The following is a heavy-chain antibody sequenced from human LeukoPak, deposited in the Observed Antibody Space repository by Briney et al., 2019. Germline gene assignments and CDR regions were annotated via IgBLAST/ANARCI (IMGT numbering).Heavy chain of an antibody. CDR1: GGTFSSYA. Sequence: GSSVKVSCKASGGTFSSYAISWVRQAPGQGLEWMGGIIPIFGTANYAQKFQGRVTITTDESTSTAYMELSSLRSEDTAVYYCATGTTYDFWSGYYLNFDYWGQGTLVTVSS. D-gene: IGHD3-3*01. CDR2: IIPIFGTA. V-gene: IGHV1-69*05. CDR3: ATGTTYDFWSGYYLNFDY. J-gene: IGHJ4*02.